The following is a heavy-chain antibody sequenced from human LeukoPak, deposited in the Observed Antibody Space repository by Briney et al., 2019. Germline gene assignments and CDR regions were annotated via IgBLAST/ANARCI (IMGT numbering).Heavy chain of an antibody. V-gene: IGHV1-8*01. CDR1: GYTFTSYD. CDR3: ARGAGDWDLYCGGDCYVFDP. J-gene: IGHJ5*02. CDR2: MNPNSGNT. Sequence: GASVKVSCKASGYTFTSYDINWVRQATGQGLEWMGWMNPNSGNTGYAQKFQGRVTMTRNTSISTAYMELSSLRSEDTAVYYCARGAGDWDLYCGGDCYVFDPWGQGTLVTVSS. D-gene: IGHD2-21*02.